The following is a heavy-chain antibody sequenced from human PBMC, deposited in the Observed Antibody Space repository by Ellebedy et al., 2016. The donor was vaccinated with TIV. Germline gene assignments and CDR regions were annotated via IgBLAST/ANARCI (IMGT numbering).Heavy chain of an antibody. J-gene: IGHJ4*02. V-gene: IGHV4-38-2*02. CDR1: GYSISSGYY. D-gene: IGHD4-17*01. CDR3: ARRNDYSTDYGDYLHY. CDR2: IYYSGST. Sequence: SETLSLTXTVSGYSISSGYYWGWIRQPPGKGLEWIGSIYYSGSTYYNPSLKSRVTISVDTSKNQFSLKLNPVTAADTAVYYCARRNDYSTDYGDYLHYWGQGTLVTVSS.